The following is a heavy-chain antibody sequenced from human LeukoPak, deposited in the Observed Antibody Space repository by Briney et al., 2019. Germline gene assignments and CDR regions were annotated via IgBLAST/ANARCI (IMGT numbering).Heavy chain of an antibody. CDR2: ISYDGSNE. V-gene: IGHV3-30*18. J-gene: IGHJ4*02. Sequence: GGSLRLSCAASGFTFSSYGIHWVRQAPGKGLEWVALISYDGSNEYYADSVKGRFTISRDNSKNRLYLQMNSLRAEDTAVYYCAKVGLTITTILDYFDYWGQGTLVTVSS. D-gene: IGHD4-11*01. CDR1: GFTFSSYG. CDR3: AKVGLTITTILDYFDY.